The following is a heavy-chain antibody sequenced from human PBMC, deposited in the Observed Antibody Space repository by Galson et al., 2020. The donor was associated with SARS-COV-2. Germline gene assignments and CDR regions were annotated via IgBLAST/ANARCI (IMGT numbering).Heavy chain of an antibody. CDR3: ARAAQTYYDFWSGYYNAPHFDY. CDR2: IYYSGST. CDR1: GGSISSYY. V-gene: IGHV4-59*01. D-gene: IGHD3-3*01. Sequence: SETLSLTCTVSGGSISSYYWSWIRQPPGKGLEWIGYIYYSGSTNYNPSLKSRVTISVDTSKNQFSLKVNSVTAADTAVYYCARAAQTYYDFWSGYYNAPHFDYWGQGTLVTVSS. J-gene: IGHJ4*02.